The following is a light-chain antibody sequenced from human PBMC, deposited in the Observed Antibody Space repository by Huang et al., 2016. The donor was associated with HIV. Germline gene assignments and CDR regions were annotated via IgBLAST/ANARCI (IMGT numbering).Light chain of an antibody. Sequence: DIVMTQSPDSLAVSLGERATINCKSSQSVLYRSNNKNYLAWYQQKPGQPPKLLIYWAATRESGVPDRVTGSGSGTDCSLTSSSLQAEDVAVYYCQQYDTSPWTFGQGTKVEIK. J-gene: IGKJ1*01. V-gene: IGKV4-1*01. CDR3: QQYDTSPWT. CDR2: WAA. CDR1: QSVLYRSNNKNY.